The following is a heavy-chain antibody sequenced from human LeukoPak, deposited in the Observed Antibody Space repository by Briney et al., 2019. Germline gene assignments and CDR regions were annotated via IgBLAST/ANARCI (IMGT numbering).Heavy chain of an antibody. J-gene: IGHJ4*02. Sequence: GSLRLSCAASGFPFCSYWMSWVRQAPGKGLEWVANIKQDGSEKYYVDSVKGRFTVSRDNAKNSLYLQMNSLRAEDTAVYYCARDVAAPGDYWGQGTLVTVSS. D-gene: IGHD5-12*01. CDR3: ARDVAAPGDY. CDR2: IKQDGSEK. CDR1: GFPFCSYW. V-gene: IGHV3-7*03.